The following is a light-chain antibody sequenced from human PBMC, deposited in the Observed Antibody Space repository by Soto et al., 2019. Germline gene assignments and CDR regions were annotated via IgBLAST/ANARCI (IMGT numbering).Light chain of an antibody. CDR3: GTWDGSLSAVV. CDR1: TSNIGNNY. CDR2: ENN. J-gene: IGLJ2*01. Sequence: QSVLTQPPSVSAAPGQRVTISCSGSTSNIGNNYVSWYQQLPGTAPKLLIYENNKRPSGIPDRFSGSKSGTSATLGITRLQTGDEADYYCGTWDGSLSAVVFGGGTKLTVL. V-gene: IGLV1-51*01.